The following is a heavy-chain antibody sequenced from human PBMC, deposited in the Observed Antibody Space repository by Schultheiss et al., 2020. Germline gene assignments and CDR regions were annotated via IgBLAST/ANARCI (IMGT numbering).Heavy chain of an antibody. J-gene: IGHJ3*02. D-gene: IGHD6-13*01. CDR3: ARRDKIAAAGTCCLNAFDI. CDR1: GFTFSDYY. Sequence: GGSLRLSCAASGFTFSDYYMSWIRQAPGKGLEWVSYISSSGSTIYYADSVKGRFTIPRDNAKNSLYLQMNSLRAEDTAVYYCARRDKIAAAGTCCLNAFDIWGQGTMVTVSS. CDR2: ISSSGSTI. V-gene: IGHV3-11*01.